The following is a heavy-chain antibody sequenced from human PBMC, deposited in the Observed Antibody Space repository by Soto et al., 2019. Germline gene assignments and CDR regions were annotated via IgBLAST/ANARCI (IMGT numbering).Heavy chain of an antibody. CDR3: AQYTCPTSTCNRWFDP. J-gene: IGHJ5*02. CDR1: GSGFTFSNYA. V-gene: IGHV3-23*01. Sequence: WGSLRLSCAASGSGFTFSNYAMTWVRQAPGRGLEWVSVISTDGKTTNYADSVQDRFTISRDNSRNTLYLQMNSLRVDDSAIYYCAQYTCPTSTCNRWFDPLGQGT. CDR2: ISTDGKTT. D-gene: IGHD1-26*01.